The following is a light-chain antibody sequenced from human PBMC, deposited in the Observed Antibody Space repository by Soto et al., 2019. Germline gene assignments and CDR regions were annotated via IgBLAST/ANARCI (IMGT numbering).Light chain of an antibody. CDR1: EGVSIN. CDR3: QQFDKSPSIT. V-gene: IGKV3-15*01. Sequence: EVVLTQSPAILSVSPGERAILSCRASEGVSINLAWYQQKPGQAPRLLIYGASTRASGIPDRFRGSGSGTEFTLSISSLQSEDFAVYYCQQFDKSPSITFGQGTRLEIK. CDR2: GAS. J-gene: IGKJ5*01.